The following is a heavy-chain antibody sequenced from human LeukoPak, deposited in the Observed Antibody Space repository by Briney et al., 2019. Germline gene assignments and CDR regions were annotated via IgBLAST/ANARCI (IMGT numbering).Heavy chain of an antibody. V-gene: IGHV3-23*01. D-gene: IGHD2-15*01. CDR1: GFTFSSYA. CDR3: AKAPVTTCRGAFCYPFDY. Sequence: GGSLRLSCAASGFTFSSYAMSWVRQAPGKGLEWVSAISGSGGSTYYADSVKGRFTISRDNPKNTLFLQMNRLRPEDAAVYYCAKAPVTTCRGAFCYPFDYWGLGTLVTVSS. J-gene: IGHJ4*02. CDR2: ISGSGGST.